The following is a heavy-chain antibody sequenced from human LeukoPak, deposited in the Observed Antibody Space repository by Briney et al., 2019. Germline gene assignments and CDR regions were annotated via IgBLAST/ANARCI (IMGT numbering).Heavy chain of an antibody. CDR2: IKQDGSEK. Sequence: GGSLRLSCAASGFTFSSYWMSWVRQAPGKGLEWVANIKQDGSEKYYVDSVKGRFTISRDNAKNSLYLQMNGLRVGDTAVYYCARDLSGHGLDVWGQGTTVTVSS. CDR1: GFTFSSYW. D-gene: IGHD2-21*02. J-gene: IGHJ6*02. V-gene: IGHV3-7*01. CDR3: ARDLSGHGLDV.